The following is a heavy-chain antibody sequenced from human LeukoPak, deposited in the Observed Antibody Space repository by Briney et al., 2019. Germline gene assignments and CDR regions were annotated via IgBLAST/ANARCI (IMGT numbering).Heavy chain of an antibody. Sequence: ASVNVSFKSSVYTFTLYYMHWVRQPPGQRLEWMGFINADNGNTKYSHQFQDRVTITRDTSANTPHIHRSSLTSHNIPVYYFAXXNSEYGDYAYFDYWGQGNLVTVSS. D-gene: IGHD4-17*01. V-gene: IGHV1-3*03. J-gene: IGHJ4*02. CDR1: VYTFTLYY. CDR2: INADNGNT. CDR3: AXXNSEYGDYAYFDY.